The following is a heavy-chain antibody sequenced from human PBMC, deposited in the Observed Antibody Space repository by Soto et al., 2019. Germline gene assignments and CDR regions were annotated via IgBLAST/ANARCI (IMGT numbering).Heavy chain of an antibody. CDR3: AKADDILTGPFDY. CDR2: ISWNSGSI. J-gene: IGHJ4*02. CDR1: GFTFDDYA. Sequence: GGSLRLSCAASGFTFDDYAMHWVRQAPGKGLEWVSGISWNSGSIGYADPVKGRFTISRDNAKNSLYLQMNSLRAEDTALYYCAKADDILTGPFDYWGQGTLVTVSS. D-gene: IGHD3-9*01. V-gene: IGHV3-9*01.